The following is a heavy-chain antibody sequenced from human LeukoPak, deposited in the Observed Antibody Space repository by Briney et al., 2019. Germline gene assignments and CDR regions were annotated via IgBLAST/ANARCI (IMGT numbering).Heavy chain of an antibody. J-gene: IGHJ4*02. V-gene: IGHV4-59*01. CDR1: GCSISGYY. CDR2: IYYNGNT. Sequence: SETLSLTCTVSGCSISGYYWSWIRQSPGKGLEWIGYIYYNGNTNYNPSLKGRVTISVDSSKNQFSLRLSSVTAADTAVYYCARVAVSAREYFDYWGQGTLVTVSS. D-gene: IGHD2-21*02. CDR3: ARVAVSAREYFDY.